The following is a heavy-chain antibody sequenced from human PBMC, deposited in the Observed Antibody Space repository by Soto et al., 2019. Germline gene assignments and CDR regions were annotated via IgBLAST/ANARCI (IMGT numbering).Heavy chain of an antibody. Sequence: GGSLRLSCAASGFTFSSYSMNWVRQVPGKGLEWISYIRNTGSTIYYADSVKGRFTITRDNAKNSPYLQMNSLRDEDTAVYYCARGDYYGMDVWGQGTTVTVSS. CDR1: GFTFSSYS. CDR2: IRNTGSTI. CDR3: ARGDYYGMDV. V-gene: IGHV3-48*02. J-gene: IGHJ6*02.